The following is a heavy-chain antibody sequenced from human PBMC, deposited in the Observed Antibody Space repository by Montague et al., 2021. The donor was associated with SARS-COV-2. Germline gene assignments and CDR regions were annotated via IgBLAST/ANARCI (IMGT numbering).Heavy chain of an antibody. D-gene: IGHD6-19*01. CDR2: IYHSGST. J-gene: IGHJ4*02. V-gene: IGHV4-39*07. CDR3: ARDSSGWSRFDY. CDR1: GGSISSRSYY. Sequence: SETLSLTCTISGGSISSRSYYWGWIRRPPGKGLEWIGGIYHSGSTNYNPSLKSRVTISVDKSKNQFSLKLSSVTAADTAVYYCARDSSGWSRFDYWGQGTLVTVSS.